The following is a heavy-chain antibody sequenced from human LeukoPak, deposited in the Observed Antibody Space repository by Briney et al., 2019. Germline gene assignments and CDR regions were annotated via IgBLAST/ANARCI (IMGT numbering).Heavy chain of an antibody. V-gene: IGHV3-13*01. Sequence: PGGSLRLSCAASGFTFSSFDMHWVRQPTGQGLEWVSTIGTASDTYYPGSVEGRFTLSRDNAKNSLYLQMNSLTAGDTAVYYCARGPARGKYYYVDVCGKVTTVTGTS. CDR2: IGTASDT. CDR1: GFTFSSFD. J-gene: IGHJ6*03. CDR3: ARGPARGKYYYVDV. D-gene: IGHD3-10*01.